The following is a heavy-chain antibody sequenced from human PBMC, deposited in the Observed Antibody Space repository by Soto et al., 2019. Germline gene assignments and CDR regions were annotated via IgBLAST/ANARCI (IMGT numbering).Heavy chain of an antibody. CDR1: GGTFSSCA. J-gene: IGHJ4*02. Sequence: GASVKVSCKASGGTFSSCAISWVRQAPGQGLEWMGGIIPIFGTANYAQKFQGRVTITADESTSTAYMELSSLRSEDTAVYYCARGVRNWQFDYWGQGTLVTVSS. D-gene: IGHD1-1*01. V-gene: IGHV1-69*13. CDR2: IIPIFGTA. CDR3: ARGVRNWQFDY.